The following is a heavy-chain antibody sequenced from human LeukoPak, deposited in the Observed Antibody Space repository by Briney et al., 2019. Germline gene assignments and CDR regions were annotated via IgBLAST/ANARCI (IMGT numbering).Heavy chain of an antibody. Sequence: GASVKVSCKASGYTFSGFYIHWVRQAPGQGLEWMGWINPNSGVTNYAQKLQGRVTITRDTSIDTAYMELSRLRSDDTAVYYCARNLNIAVAGTAYWGQGTLVTVSS. CDR2: INPNSGVT. CDR3: ARNLNIAVAGTAY. D-gene: IGHD6-19*01. CDR1: GYTFSGFY. J-gene: IGHJ4*02. V-gene: IGHV1-2*02.